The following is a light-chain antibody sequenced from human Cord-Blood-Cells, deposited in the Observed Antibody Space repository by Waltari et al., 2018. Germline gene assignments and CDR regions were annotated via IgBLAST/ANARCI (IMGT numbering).Light chain of an antibody. Sequence: DFQMTQSPSSRSASVGDRVPITCRASQSISSYLNWYQQKPGKAPKLLIYAASSLQSGVPSRFSGSGSGTDFTLTISSLQPEDFATYYCQQSYSTPRITFGQGTRLEIK. V-gene: IGKV1-39*01. J-gene: IGKJ5*01. CDR3: QQSYSTPRIT. CDR2: AAS. CDR1: QSISSY.